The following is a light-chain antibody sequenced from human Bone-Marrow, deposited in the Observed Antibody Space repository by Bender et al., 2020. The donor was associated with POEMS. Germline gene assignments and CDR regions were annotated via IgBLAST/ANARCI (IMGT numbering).Light chain of an antibody. V-gene: IGLV2-14*03. CDR2: DVT. CDR1: SGDIGAYDY. J-gene: IGLJ3*02. Sequence: QSALTQPPSASGSTGQSVTISCTGTSGDIGAYDYVSWYQQHPGKVPKLMIFDVTNRPSGVSNRFSGSKSGNTASLTISGLQAEDEADYYCCSYAGSGTGVFGGGTKLTVL. CDR3: CSYAGSGTGV.